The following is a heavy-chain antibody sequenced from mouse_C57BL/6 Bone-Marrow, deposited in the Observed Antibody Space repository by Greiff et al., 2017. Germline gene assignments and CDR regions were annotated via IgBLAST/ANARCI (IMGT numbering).Heavy chain of an antibody. J-gene: IGHJ2*01. D-gene: IGHD5-1*01. V-gene: IGHV14-4*01. CDR1: GFNIKDDY. Sequence: EVQLKESGAELVRPGASVKLSCTASGFNIKDDYMHWVKQRPEQGLEWIGWIDPENGDTEYASKFQGKATITADTSSNTAYLQLSSLTSEDTAVYYCTTSNYFDYWGQGTTLTVSS. CDR3: TTSNYFDY. CDR2: IDPENGDT.